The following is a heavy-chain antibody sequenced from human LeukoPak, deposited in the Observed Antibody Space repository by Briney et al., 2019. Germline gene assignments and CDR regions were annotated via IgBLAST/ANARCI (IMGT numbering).Heavy chain of an antibody. CDR3: ARGVSKQWLLYYFDY. D-gene: IGHD6-19*01. V-gene: IGHV4-59*01. CDR2: IFYSGST. CDR1: GASISTYY. J-gene: IGHJ4*02. Sequence: SETLSLTCSVSGASISTYYWSWIRQPPGKGLEWIGYIFYSGSTNYNPSLKSRVTISVDMSKNQFSLNLISVTAADTAVYYCARGVSKQWLLYYFDYWGQGTLVTVSS.